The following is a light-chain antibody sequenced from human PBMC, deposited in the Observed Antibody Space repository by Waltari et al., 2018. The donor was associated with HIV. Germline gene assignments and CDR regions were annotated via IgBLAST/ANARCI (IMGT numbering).Light chain of an antibody. Sequence: QSVLTQPPSASGTPGQRVTISCSGRNSNIGSNTVNWSQQPPGTAPKLLIYNNNQRPSGVSDRFSGSKSGTSASLAISGLQSEDEADYYCAAWDDSLNAHVLFGGGTKLTVL. V-gene: IGLV1-44*01. CDR2: NNN. CDR3: AAWDDSLNAHVL. J-gene: IGLJ2*01. CDR1: NSNIGSNT.